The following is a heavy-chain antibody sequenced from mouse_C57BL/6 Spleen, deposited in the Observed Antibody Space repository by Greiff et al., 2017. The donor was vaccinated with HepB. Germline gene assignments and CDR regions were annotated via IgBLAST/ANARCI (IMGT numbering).Heavy chain of an antibody. CDR2: ISSGGSYT. J-gene: IGHJ4*01. CDR3: ARPGAGAMDY. Sequence: EVKLVESGGDLVKPGGSLKLSSAASGFTFSSYGMSWVRQTPDKRLEWVATISSGGSYTYYPDSVKGRFTISRDNAKNTLYLQMSSLKSEDTAMYYCARPGAGAMDYWGQGTSVTVSS. V-gene: IGHV5-6*02. CDR1: GFTFSSYG.